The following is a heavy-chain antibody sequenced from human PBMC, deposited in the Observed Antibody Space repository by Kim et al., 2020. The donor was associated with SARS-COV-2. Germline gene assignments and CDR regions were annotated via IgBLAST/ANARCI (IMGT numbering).Heavy chain of an antibody. D-gene: IGHD3-3*01. V-gene: IGHV4-59*01. J-gene: IGHJ5*02. CDR3: ARAPRVTIFGGVGWFDP. Sequence: LKSRVTISVDTSKNQFSLKLSSVTAADTAVYYCARAPRVTIFGGVGWFDPWGQGTLVTVSS.